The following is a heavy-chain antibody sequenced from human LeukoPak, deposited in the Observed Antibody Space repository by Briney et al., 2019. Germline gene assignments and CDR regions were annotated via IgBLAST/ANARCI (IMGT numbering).Heavy chain of an antibody. V-gene: IGHV3-7*04. J-gene: IGHJ4*02. Sequence: GGSLRLSCAASGFTFSTYGMHWVRQAPGKGLEWVANIKQDGSKKSYVDSVKGRFTISRDNAKNSLYLQVNSLRAEDTAIYYCTRVGYIDEGIDYWGQGILVTVSS. D-gene: IGHD5-24*01. CDR1: GFTFSTYG. CDR3: TRVGYIDEGIDY. CDR2: IKQDGSKK.